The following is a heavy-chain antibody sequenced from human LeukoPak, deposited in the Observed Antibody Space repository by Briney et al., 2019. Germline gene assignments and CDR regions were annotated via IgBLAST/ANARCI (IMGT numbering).Heavy chain of an antibody. CDR2: IKQDGGEK. CDR3: AREHYDFWSGSPYYFDY. D-gene: IGHD3-3*01. J-gene: IGHJ4*02. CDR1: GFTFSSYW. Sequence: PGGSLRLSCAASGFTFSSYWMSWVRQAPGKGLEWVANIKQDGGEKYYVDSVKGRFTISRDNAKNSLYLQMNSLRAEDTAVYYCAREHYDFWSGSPYYFDYWGQGTLVTVSS. V-gene: IGHV3-7*01.